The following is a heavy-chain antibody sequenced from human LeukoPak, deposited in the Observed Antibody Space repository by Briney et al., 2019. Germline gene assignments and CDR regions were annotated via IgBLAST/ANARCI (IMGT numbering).Heavy chain of an antibody. CDR1: GYTFTGYY. CDR3: ARVDGGEWYYFDY. CDR2: INPNNGGT. Sequence: ASVKVSCKASGYTFTGYYMHWVRHAPGQGLEWMGWINPNNGGTNYAQKFQGRVTMTLDTSISTGYMELSRLRSDDTAIYFCARVDGGEWYYFDYWGQGTLVTVFS. V-gene: IGHV1-2*02. D-gene: IGHD2-8*02. J-gene: IGHJ4*02.